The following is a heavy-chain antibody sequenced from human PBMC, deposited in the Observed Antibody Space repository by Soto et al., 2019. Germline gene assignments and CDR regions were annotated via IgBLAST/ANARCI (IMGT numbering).Heavy chain of an antibody. J-gene: IGHJ4*02. D-gene: IGHD1-26*01. V-gene: IGHV3-49*04. CDR1: GFTFADYT. CDR3: TRVGKFDY. CDR2: IRSEANGGTT. Sequence: GGSLRLSCTGSGFTFADYTMSWVRQAPGKGLEWVGLIRSEANGGTTHYAASVHGGFIISRDDSRGIAFLQMNNLKSEDTAVYYCTRVGKFDYRGQGTLVTVSS.